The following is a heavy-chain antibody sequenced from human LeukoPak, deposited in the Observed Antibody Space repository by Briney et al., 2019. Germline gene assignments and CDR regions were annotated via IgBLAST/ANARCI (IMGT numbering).Heavy chain of an antibody. CDR2: ISGSGGST. J-gene: IGHJ4*02. D-gene: IGHD3-9*01. Sequence: GRSLRLSCAASGSTFSSYAMSWVRQAPGGGLGWVSSISGSGGSTYYADSGKGRFTIARGNSKNTLYLQMNSLRAEDTAVYYCAKEQTGQNYDILTGYLGGVDYWGQGNLVTVSS. CDR1: GSTFSSYA. V-gene: IGHV3-23*01. CDR3: AKEQTGQNYDILTGYLGGVDY.